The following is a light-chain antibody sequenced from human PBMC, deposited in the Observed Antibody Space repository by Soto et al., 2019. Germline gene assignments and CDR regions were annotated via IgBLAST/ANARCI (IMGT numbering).Light chain of an antibody. Sequence: DIQMTQSPSSLSASVGDRVTITCRASQGIRNDLDWYQHKPGKAPKRLIYGTSSLQSGVPSRFSGSGSGTEFTLTVSSLQPEDYATSYCLQHYTYPLTFGGGTKVEIK. CDR1: QGIRND. CDR2: GTS. V-gene: IGKV1-17*01. CDR3: LQHYTYPLT. J-gene: IGKJ4*01.